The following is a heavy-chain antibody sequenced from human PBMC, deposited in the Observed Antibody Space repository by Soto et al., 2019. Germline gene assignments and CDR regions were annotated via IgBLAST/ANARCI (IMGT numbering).Heavy chain of an antibody. CDR2: IYPGDSDI. CDR1: GDSFNSYW. Sequence: GDSLRIRRQGSGDSFNSYWIGWVRPMPGKGLEWMGVIYPGDSDIRYSPSFQGQVTISADKSINTAYLQWSSLKASDTAMYYCARCGDYRWFDHWGQGTLVNLSS. J-gene: IGHJ5*02. D-gene: IGHD4-17*01. V-gene: IGHV5-51*01. CDR3: ARCGDYRWFDH.